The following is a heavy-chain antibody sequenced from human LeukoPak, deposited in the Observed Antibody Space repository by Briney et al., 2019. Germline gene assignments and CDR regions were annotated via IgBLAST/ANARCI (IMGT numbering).Heavy chain of an antibody. CDR3: AKGGVAVTGTPNQGYFDY. CDR1: GFTFGGFA. D-gene: IGHD6-19*01. Sequence: GRSLRLSCVASGFTFGGFAMHWVRQAPGKGLEWVSGISWNSGLIAYADSVKGRFTISRDNAKNSLYLQMNSLTTEDTALYYCAKGGVAVTGTPNQGYFDYWGQGTLVTVS. CDR2: ISWNSGLI. J-gene: IGHJ4*02. V-gene: IGHV3-9*01.